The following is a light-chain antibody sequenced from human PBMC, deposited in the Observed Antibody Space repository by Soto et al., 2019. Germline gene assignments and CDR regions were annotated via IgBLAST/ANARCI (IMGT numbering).Light chain of an antibody. Sequence: QSVLTQPPSASGTPGQRVTISCSGSTSNIGRNSVNWFQRLPGTAPKLLIHSSDQRPSGVPDRFAGSKSGTSASLAISGLQSDDEADYFCAAWDDSLNAVFFGGGTKLTVL. CDR2: SSD. CDR3: AAWDDSLNAVF. V-gene: IGLV1-44*01. CDR1: TSNIGRNS. J-gene: IGLJ2*01.